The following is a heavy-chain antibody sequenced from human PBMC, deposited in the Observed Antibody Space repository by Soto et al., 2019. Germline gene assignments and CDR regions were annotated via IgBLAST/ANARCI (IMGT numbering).Heavy chain of an antibody. CDR1: GGSISSGDYY. J-gene: IGHJ6*02. CDR2: IYYSGST. Sequence: QVQLQESGPGLVKPSQTLFLNCSVSGGSISSGDYYWSWIRQPPGKGLEWIGYIYYSGSTYYNPSLKSRVTISVDTSKNQFSLKLSSVTAADTAVYYCARDVNVGRDSYGYGHCYYYGMDVWGQETTVTVSS. V-gene: IGHV4-30-4*01. D-gene: IGHD5-18*01. CDR3: ARDVNVGRDSYGYGHCYYYGMDV.